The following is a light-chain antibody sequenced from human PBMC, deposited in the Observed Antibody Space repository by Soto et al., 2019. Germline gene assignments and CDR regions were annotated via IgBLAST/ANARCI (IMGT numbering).Light chain of an antibody. V-gene: IGLV2-8*01. Sequence: QSALTQPPSASGSPGQSVTISCTGTSSDVGGYNFVSWYQQHPGKAPKLMIYEVSKRPSGVPDRFPGSKSGNTASLTVSGLQAEDEADYYCSSYAGSNLYVFGTGTKVTVL. CDR2: EVS. CDR3: SSYAGSNLYV. CDR1: SSDVGGYNF. J-gene: IGLJ1*01.